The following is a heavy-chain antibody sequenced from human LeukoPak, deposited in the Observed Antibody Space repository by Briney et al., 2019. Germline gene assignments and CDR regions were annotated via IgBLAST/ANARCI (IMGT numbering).Heavy chain of an antibody. CDR1: GYTFTSYG. CDR3: ARDGKRIAVAGTGGY. V-gene: IGHV1-18*01. CDR2: ISAYNGNT. J-gene: IGHJ4*02. Sequence: ASVKVSCKASGYTFTSYGISWVRQAPGQGLEWMGWISAYNGNTNYAQKLQGRVTMTTDTSTSTAYMELRSLRSDDTAVYYCARDGKRIAVAGTGGYWGQGTLVTVSS. D-gene: IGHD6-19*01.